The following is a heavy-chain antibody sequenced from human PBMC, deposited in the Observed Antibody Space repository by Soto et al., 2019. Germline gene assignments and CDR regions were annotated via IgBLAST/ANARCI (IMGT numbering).Heavy chain of an antibody. CDR1: GYTFTSYG. Sequence: GASVKVSCKASGYTFTSYGISWVRQAPGQGLEWMGWISAYNGNTNYAQKLQGRVTMTTDTSTSTAYMELRSLRSDDTAVYYCARDIFTSPYGSGKATYYFDYWGQGTLVTVSS. CDR3: ARDIFTSPYGSGKATYYFDY. J-gene: IGHJ4*02. CDR2: ISAYNGNT. D-gene: IGHD3-10*01. V-gene: IGHV1-18*01.